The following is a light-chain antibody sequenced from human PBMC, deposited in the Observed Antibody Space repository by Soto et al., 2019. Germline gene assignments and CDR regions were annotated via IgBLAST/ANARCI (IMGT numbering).Light chain of an antibody. CDR2: GAS. J-gene: IGKJ2*02. CDR3: QQYGSSSCT. Sequence: EIVLTQSPGTLSLSPGERATLSCRASQSVSSSYLAWYQQKPGQAPRLLIYGASSTATGIPDRFSGSGSGTDFTLTISRLEPGDFAVYYCQQYGSSSCTFGQGTKLEIK. CDR1: QSVSSSY. V-gene: IGKV3-20*01.